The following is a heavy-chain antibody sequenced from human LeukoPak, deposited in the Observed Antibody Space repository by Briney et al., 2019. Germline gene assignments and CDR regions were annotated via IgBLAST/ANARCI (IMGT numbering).Heavy chain of an antibody. V-gene: IGHV4-59*11. J-gene: IGHJ4*02. CDR1: GGSISSQY. CDR3: ARASYHYNSGEYGWYFDY. Sequence: PSETLSLTCTVSGGSISSQYWSLIRQPPGKGLEWIGCIYYSGITKYSPSLKSRVTISVDTSKNQFSLRLTSVTAADTAVYYCARASYHYNSGEYGWYFDYWGQGTLVTVSA. CDR2: IYYSGIT. D-gene: IGHD3-10*01.